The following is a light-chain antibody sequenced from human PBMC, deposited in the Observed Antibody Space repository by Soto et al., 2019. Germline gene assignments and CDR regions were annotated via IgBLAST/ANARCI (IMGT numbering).Light chain of an antibody. CDR2: DAS. CDR3: LQYNTFPYT. J-gene: IGKJ2*01. CDR1: ESISSW. V-gene: IGKV1-5*01. Sequence: DIQMTQSPSTLSASVGDRVTITCRASESISSWLAWYQQKPGKAPKLLIYDASSLDSEVPSRFSGSGSGTEFTLTLSSLQPDDFATYYCLQYNTFPYTFGQGTKLEI.